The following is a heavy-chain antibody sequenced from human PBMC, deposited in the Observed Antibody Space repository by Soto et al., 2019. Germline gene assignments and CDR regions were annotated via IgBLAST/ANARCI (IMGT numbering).Heavy chain of an antibody. CDR2: TYYKSKWFY. CDR1: GDSVSSDSTA. Sequence: QALSLTCDISGDSVSSDSTACNLIRQSPSRGLEWLGRTYYKSKWFYNYAVSVRSRIAIKSDTSKKQFSLQLNSVTPEDTAVYFCAGGDQWLLYWGQGTLVTVSS. D-gene: IGHD6-19*01. V-gene: IGHV6-1*01. J-gene: IGHJ4*02. CDR3: AGGDQWLLY.